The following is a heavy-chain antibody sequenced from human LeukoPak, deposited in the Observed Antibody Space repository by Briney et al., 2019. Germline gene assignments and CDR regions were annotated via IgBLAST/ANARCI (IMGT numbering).Heavy chain of an antibody. V-gene: IGHV4-31*03. J-gene: IGHJ3*02. CDR1: GGSISSGGYY. CDR2: IYYSGST. D-gene: IGHD2-15*01. CDR3: ARQVAVLDDAFDI. Sequence: SQTLSLTCTVSGGSISSGGYYWSWIRQHPGKGLEWIGYIYYSGSTNYNPSLKSRVTISVDTSKNQFSLKLSSVTAADTAVYYCARQVAVLDDAFDIWGQGTMVTVSS.